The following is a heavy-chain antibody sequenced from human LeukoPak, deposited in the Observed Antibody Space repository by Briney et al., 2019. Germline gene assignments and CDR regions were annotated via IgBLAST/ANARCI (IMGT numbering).Heavy chain of an antibody. Sequence: GGSLRLSCAASGFTFTSYWMHWVRQAPGKGLVWVSLINSDGSTTKYADSVKGRFTMSRDNAKNPLYLEMNSLRGEDTAVYYCATGGSSGWYHFEYWGQGTLVTVSS. CDR3: ATGGSSGWYHFEY. J-gene: IGHJ4*02. V-gene: IGHV3-74*03. CDR2: INSDGSTT. CDR1: GFTFTSYW. D-gene: IGHD6-19*01.